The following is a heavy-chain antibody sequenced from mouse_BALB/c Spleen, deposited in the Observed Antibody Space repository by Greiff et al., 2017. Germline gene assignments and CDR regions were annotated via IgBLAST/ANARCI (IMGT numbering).Heavy chain of an antibody. V-gene: IGHV3-2*02. CDR2: ISYSGST. Sequence: EVKVEESGPGLVKPSQSLSLTCTVTGYSITSDYAWNWIRQFPGNKLEWMGYISYSGSTSYNPSLKSRISITRDTSKNQFFLQLNSVTTEDTATYYCARGYYYGSRAWFAYWGQGTLVTVSA. D-gene: IGHD1-1*01. CDR1: GYSITSDYA. J-gene: IGHJ3*01. CDR3: ARGYYYGSRAWFAY.